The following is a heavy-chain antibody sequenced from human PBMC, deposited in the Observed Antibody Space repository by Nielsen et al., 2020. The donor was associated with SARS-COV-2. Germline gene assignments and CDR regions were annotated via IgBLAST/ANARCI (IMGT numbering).Heavy chain of an antibody. CDR2: ISGSGGNT. D-gene: IGHD6-13*01. CDR3: AEVDGIAAAGNWFDP. CDR1: GFTFSSYA. V-gene: IGHV3-23*01. J-gene: IGHJ5*02. Sequence: GGSLRLSCAASGFTFSSYAMSWVRQAPGKGLEWVSAISGSGGNTYYADSVKGRFTISRDNSKNTLYLQMNSLRAEDTAVYYCAEVDGIAAAGNWFDPWGQGTLVTVSS.